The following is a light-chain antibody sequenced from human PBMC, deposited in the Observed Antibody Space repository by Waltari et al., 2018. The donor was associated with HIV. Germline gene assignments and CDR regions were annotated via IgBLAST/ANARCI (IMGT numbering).Light chain of an antibody. CDR1: SSKIGDTY. Sequence: QSALPQPPSTSGTPGQTVTIPCSGSSSKIGDTYVSWYQQLPGTAPKLLIYRNSQRPSGVRDRFSGSKSGTSASLAINDLRSEDEAEYHCAAWDDSLSGWVFGGGTNLTVL. J-gene: IGLJ3*02. CDR2: RNS. V-gene: IGLV1-47*01. CDR3: AAWDDSLSGWV.